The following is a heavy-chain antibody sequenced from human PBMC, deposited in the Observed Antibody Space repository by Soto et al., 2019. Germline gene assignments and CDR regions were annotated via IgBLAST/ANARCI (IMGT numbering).Heavy chain of an antibody. V-gene: IGHV4-34*01. CDR1: GGSFSGYY. CDR3: ARQKQWLVQPCFDY. D-gene: IGHD6-19*01. Sequence: SETLSLTCAVYGGSFSGYYWSWIRQPPGKGLEWIGEINHSGSTNYNPSLKSRVTISVDTSKNQFSLKLSSVTAADTAVYYCARQKQWLVQPCFDYWGQGTLVTVSS. CDR2: INHSGST. J-gene: IGHJ4*02.